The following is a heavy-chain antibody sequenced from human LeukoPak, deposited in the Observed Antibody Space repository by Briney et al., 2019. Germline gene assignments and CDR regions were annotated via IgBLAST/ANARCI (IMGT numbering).Heavy chain of an antibody. J-gene: IGHJ4*02. D-gene: IGHD6-13*01. CDR3: ARRGKQLVRPFDY. Sequence: ASVKVSCKASGYTFTGYYMLWVRQAPGQGLEWMGWINPNSGDTNYAQKFQGSVTMTRDTSISTAYMELSRLRSDDTAVYYCARRGKQLVRPFDYWGQGTLVTVSS. CDR1: GYTFTGYY. V-gene: IGHV1-2*02. CDR2: INPNSGDT.